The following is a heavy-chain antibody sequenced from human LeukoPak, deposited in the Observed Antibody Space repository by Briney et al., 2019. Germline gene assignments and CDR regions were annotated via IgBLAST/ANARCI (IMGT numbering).Heavy chain of an antibody. CDR1: GFTFSSYS. Sequence: PGGSLRLSCAASGFTFSSYSMNWVRQAPGKGLEWVSSISSSSSYIYYADSVKGRFTISRDNAKNSLYLQMNSLRAEDTAVYYCAREGPGYSSGPLDYWGQGTLVTVSS. J-gene: IGHJ4*02. CDR3: AREGPGYSSGPLDY. CDR2: ISSSSSYI. D-gene: IGHD6-19*01. V-gene: IGHV3-21*01.